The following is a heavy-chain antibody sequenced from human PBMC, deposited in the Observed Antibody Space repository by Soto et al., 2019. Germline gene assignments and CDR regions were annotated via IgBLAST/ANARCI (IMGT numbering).Heavy chain of an antibody. CDR3: ATDRAYYDILTGYYLAY. D-gene: IGHD3-9*01. Sequence: ASVKVSCKVSGYTLTELFMHWVRQAPGKGLEWMGGLDPEDGETIYAQKFQGRVTMTEDTSTDTAYMELSSLRSEDTAVYYCATDRAYYDILTGYYLAYWGQGTLVTVSS. CDR2: LDPEDGET. CDR1: GYTLTELF. J-gene: IGHJ4*02. V-gene: IGHV1-24*01.